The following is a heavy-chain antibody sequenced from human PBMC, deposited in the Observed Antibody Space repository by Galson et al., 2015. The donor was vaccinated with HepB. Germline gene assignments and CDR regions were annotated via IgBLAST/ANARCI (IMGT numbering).Heavy chain of an antibody. CDR3: AREGSDGRMVTF. D-gene: IGHD3-16*01. CDR1: AFTFSDYY. V-gene: IGHV3-11*01. CDR2: ISGSGSSI. Sequence: SLRLSCAASAFTFSDYYMGWIRQAPGKGLEWVSYISGSGSSIYYADSVKGRFTISRDNAKNSLYLQMNSLRAEDTAVYYCAREGSDGRMVTFWGQGTLVTVSS. J-gene: IGHJ4*02.